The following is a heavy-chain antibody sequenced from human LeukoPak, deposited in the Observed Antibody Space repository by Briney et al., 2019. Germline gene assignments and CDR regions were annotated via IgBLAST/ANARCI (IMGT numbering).Heavy chain of an antibody. V-gene: IGHV3-30-3*01. J-gene: IGHJ3*02. Sequence: GGSLRLSCAASGFTFSSYAMHWVRQAPGKGLEWVAVISYDGSNKYYADSVKGRFTISRDNSKNTLYLRMNSLRAEDTAVYYCAMQPGYYDSSGYYPGAFDIWGQGTMVTVSS. D-gene: IGHD3-22*01. CDR3: AMQPGYYDSSGYYPGAFDI. CDR1: GFTFSSYA. CDR2: ISYDGSNK.